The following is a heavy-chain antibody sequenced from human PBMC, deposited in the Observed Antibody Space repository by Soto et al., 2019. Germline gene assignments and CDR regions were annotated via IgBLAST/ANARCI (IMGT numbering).Heavy chain of an antibody. CDR1: GFSVGDNY. Sequence: QVQLVESGGGLVEPGGSLRLSCAASGFSVGDNYMTWIRQAPGKGLEWLSYSSSSGGYKNYADSVKGRFTISRDNAKNTLYLQMDSLRAEDTAVYFCARSSGRRHVFTFDYGLDVWGRGTTVTVSS. D-gene: IGHD3-16*01. J-gene: IGHJ6*02. CDR3: ARSSGRRHVFTFDYGLDV. CDR2: SSSSGGYK. V-gene: IGHV3-11*06.